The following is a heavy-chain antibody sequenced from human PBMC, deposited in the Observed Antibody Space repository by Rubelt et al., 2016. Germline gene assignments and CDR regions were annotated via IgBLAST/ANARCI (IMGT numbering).Heavy chain of an antibody. J-gene: IGHJ5*02. CDR2: ISYSGST. CDR1: GDSISSSSHY. D-gene: IGHD6-19*01. Sequence: QLQLQESGPGLVKPSETLSLTCTISGDSISSSSHYWGWIRQPPGKGLEWIGTISYSGSTFYTPSLKSRVTMSEDTSNNQFSPRLTSVSAADTAVDYCARQASLSSGYYPWGQGTLVTVSS. CDR3: ARQASLSSGYYP. V-gene: IGHV4-39*01.